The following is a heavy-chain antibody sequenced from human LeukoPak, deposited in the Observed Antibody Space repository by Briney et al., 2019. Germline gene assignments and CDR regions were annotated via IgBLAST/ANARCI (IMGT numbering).Heavy chain of an antibody. CDR1: GYTFTSYG. CDR3: ARVYSYVFDY. D-gene: IGHD5-18*01. J-gene: IGHJ4*02. Sequence: GESLKISCKGSGYTFTSYGISWVRQAPGQGLEWMGWISAYNGNTNYAQKLQGRVTMTTDTSTSTAYMELRSLRSDDTAVYYCARVYSYVFDYWGQGTLVTVSS. V-gene: IGHV1-18*01. CDR2: ISAYNGNT.